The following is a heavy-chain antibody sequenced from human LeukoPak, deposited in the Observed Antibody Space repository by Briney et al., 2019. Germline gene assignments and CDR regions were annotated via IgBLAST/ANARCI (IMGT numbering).Heavy chain of an antibody. V-gene: IGHV3-20*04. Sequence: PGGSLRLSCAASGLTFDDYGMSWVRHAPGKGLEWVSGINWNGGSTGYADSVKGRFTISRDNAKNSLYLQMNSLRAEDTALYYCARVRDGYYYYYYMDVWGKGTTVTVSS. CDR2: INWNGGST. CDR1: GLTFDDYG. D-gene: IGHD5-24*01. J-gene: IGHJ6*03. CDR3: ARVRDGYYYYYYMDV.